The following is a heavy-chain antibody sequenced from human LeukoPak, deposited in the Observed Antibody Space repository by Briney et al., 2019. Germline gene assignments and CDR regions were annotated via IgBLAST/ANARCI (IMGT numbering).Heavy chain of an antibody. V-gene: IGHV4-4*02. Sequence: SETLSLTRAVSGGSNRSSSWWSWVRQPPGKGLEWIGEIYHDGTTHYNPSLKSRVTISVDTSKNQFSLKLSSVTAADTAVYYCARPRYCSGGSCSGFDYWGQGTLVTVSS. D-gene: IGHD2-15*01. CDR1: GGSNRSSSW. CDR3: ARPRYCSGGSCSGFDY. J-gene: IGHJ4*02. CDR2: IYHDGTT.